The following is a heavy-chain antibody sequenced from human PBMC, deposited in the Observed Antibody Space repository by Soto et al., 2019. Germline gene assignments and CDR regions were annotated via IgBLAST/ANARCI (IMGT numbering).Heavy chain of an antibody. J-gene: IGHJ5*02. CDR3: ARDLSGYGDLEGGCDP. V-gene: IGHV4-31*03. CDR2: IYYSGST. Sequence: QVQLQESGPGLVKPSQTLSLTCTVSGGSISSGGYYWSWIRQHPGKGLEWIGYIYYSGSTYYNPSLKSRVTISVDTAKNQFSRKLSSVTAADTAVDYWARDLSGYGDLEGGCDPWRQGTLGTVAS. D-gene: IGHD5-12*01. CDR1: GGSISSGGYY.